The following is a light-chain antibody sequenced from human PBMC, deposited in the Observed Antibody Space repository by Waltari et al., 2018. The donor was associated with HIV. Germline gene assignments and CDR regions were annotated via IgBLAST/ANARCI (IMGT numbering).Light chain of an antibody. V-gene: IGLV2-14*01. CDR2: EVS. J-gene: IGLJ2*01. Sequence: QSALTQPASVSGSPGQSITISCPGTSSDVGGYNYVSWYQQHPGKAPKLMIYEVSYRPSGISNRFSGSKSGNTASLTISGLQAEDEADYYCSSYKSSSTRGVFGGGTKLTVL. CDR3: SSYKSSSTRGV. CDR1: SSDVGGYNY.